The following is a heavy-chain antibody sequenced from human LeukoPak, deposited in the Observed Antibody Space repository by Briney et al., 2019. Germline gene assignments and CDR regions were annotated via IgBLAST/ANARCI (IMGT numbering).Heavy chain of an antibody. J-gene: IGHJ6*03. CDR2: INSDGSST. CDR3: ARDPTYCSGGSCYYYYYMDV. Sequence: GGSLRLSCAASGFTFSSYWMHWVRQAPGKGLVWVSRINSDGSSTSYADSVKGRFTISRDNAKNTLYLQMNSLRAEDTAVYYCARDPTYCSGGSCYYYYYMDVWGKGTTVTVSS. D-gene: IGHD2-15*01. V-gene: IGHV3-74*01. CDR1: GFTFSSYW.